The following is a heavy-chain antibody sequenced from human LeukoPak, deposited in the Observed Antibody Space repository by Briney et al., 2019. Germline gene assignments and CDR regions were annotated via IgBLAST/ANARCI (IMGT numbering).Heavy chain of an antibody. CDR3: ARVRGSYYMDV. CDR2: ITSGTSNM. J-gene: IGHJ6*03. V-gene: IGHV3-48*01. CDR1: GFTSSAYS. Sequence: GGSLRLSCAASGFTSSAYSMNWVRQAPGKGLEWVSYITSGTSNMYYADSVKGRLTISRDNAKNSLYLQMNSLRAEDTGVYYCARVRGSYYMDVWGKGTTVTVSS.